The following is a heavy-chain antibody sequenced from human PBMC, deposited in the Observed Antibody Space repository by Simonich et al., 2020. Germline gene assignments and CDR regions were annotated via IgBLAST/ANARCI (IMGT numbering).Heavy chain of an antibody. D-gene: IGHD7-27*01. CDR2: ISYDGSNK. J-gene: IGHJ5*02. CDR1: GFTFSSYA. Sequence: QVQLVESGGGVVQPGRSLRLSCAASGFTFSSYAMHWVRQAPGKGLKWVAVISYDGSNKYYADSVKGRFTISRDNSKNTLYLQMNSLRAEDTAVYYCARDRNWGWFDPWGQGTLVTVSS. CDR3: ARDRNWGWFDP. V-gene: IGHV3-30*04.